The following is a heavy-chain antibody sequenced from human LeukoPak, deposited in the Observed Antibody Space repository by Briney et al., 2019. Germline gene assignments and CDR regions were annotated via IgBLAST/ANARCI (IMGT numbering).Heavy chain of an antibody. V-gene: IGHV3-48*04. J-gene: IGHJ4*02. D-gene: IGHD3-3*01. CDR3: ARDRRFLEWLSTYYFDY. CDR2: ISTSGSAM. Sequence: GGSLRLSCAASGFTFNTYDMNWVRQAPGKGLEWISYISTSGSAMYYADSVKGRFTISRDNAKNSLYLQMNSLRAEDTAVYYCARDRRFLEWLSTYYFDYWGQGTLVTVSS. CDR1: GFTFNTYD.